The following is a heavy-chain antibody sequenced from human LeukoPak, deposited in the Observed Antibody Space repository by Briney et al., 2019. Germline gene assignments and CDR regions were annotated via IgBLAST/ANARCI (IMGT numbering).Heavy chain of an antibody. CDR3: ARDFPTTVTSYYYYYAMDV. CDR2: IKQDGSEK. Sequence: GGSLRLSCAASGFTFSSYWMSWVRQAPGKGLEWVANIKQDGSEKYYMDSVKGRFTISRDNAKNSLYLQMNSLRAEDTAVYYCARDFPTTVTSYYYYYAMDVWGQGTTVTVSS. J-gene: IGHJ6*02. CDR1: GFTFSSYW. V-gene: IGHV3-7*01. D-gene: IGHD4-17*01.